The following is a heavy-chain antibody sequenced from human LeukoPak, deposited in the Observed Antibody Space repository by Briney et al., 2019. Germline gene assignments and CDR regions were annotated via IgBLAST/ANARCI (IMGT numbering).Heavy chain of an antibody. J-gene: IGHJ6*03. Sequence: SVKVSCKASGGTFSSYAISWVRQAPGQGLEWMGGIIPIFGTANYAQKFQGRVTITADESTSTAYMELSSLRSEDTAVYYRARVGFRRDGYNFNYYMDVWGKGTTVTVSS. V-gene: IGHV1-69*13. D-gene: IGHD5-24*01. CDR3: ARVGFRRDGYNFNYYMDV. CDR2: IIPIFGTA. CDR1: GGTFSSYA.